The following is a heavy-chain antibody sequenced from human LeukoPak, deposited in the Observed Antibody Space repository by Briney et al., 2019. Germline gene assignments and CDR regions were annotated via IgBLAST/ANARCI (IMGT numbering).Heavy chain of an antibody. CDR1: GFTFSSYS. D-gene: IGHD5-12*01. CDR3: ARDRPYSGYDSPSDY. Sequence: GGSLRLSCAASGFTFSSYSMNWVRQAPGKGLEWVSSISSSSSYIYYADSVKGRFTISRDNAKNSLYLQMNSLRAEDTAVYYRARDRPYSGYDSPSDYWGQGTLVTVSS. V-gene: IGHV3-21*04. J-gene: IGHJ4*02. CDR2: ISSSSSYI.